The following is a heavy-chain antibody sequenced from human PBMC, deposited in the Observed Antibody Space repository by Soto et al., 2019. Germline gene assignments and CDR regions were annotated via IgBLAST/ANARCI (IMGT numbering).Heavy chain of an antibody. Sequence: GGSLRLSCAASGFTFSSYSMNWVRQAPGKGLEWVSSISSSSSYIYYADSVKGRFTISRDNAMNSLYLQMNSLRAEYIAVFYCARDQPGYSYGYGLGYWGQGTLVTVSS. D-gene: IGHD5-18*01. J-gene: IGHJ4*02. CDR3: ARDQPGYSYGYGLGY. V-gene: IGHV3-21*01. CDR1: GFTFSSYS. CDR2: ISSSSSYI.